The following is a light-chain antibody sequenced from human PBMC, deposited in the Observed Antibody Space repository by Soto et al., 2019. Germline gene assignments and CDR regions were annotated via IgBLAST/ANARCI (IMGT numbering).Light chain of an antibody. CDR2: GAS. CDR1: QSLDSNY. CDR3: QQYERSPAT. Sequence: EIVLTQSPGTLSLSPGERATLSCSASQSLDSNYLAWYQQKPGQTPRLLMYGASSRATGIPDRFSGSGSGTDFTLTISRLEPEDFAVYYCQQYERSPATFGQGTKVEIK. V-gene: IGKV3-20*01. J-gene: IGKJ1*01.